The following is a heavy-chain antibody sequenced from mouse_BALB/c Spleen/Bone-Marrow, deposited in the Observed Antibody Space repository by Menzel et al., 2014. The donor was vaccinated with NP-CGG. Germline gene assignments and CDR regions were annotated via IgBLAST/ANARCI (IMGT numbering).Heavy chain of an antibody. D-gene: IGHD2-2*01. Sequence: QVQLQQPGAELVRPGSSVKISCKASGYAFXSYWMTWVKQRPGQGLEWIGQIYPGDGETNYNGKFKGKATLTADKSSSTAYMQLSGLTSEDSAVYFCAKVTTGFAYWGQGTLVTVSA. CDR3: AKVTTGFAY. CDR2: IYPGDGET. J-gene: IGHJ3*01. V-gene: IGHV1-80*01. CDR1: GYAFXSYW.